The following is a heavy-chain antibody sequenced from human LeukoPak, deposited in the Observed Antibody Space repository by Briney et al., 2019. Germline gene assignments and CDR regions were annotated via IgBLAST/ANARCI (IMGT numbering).Heavy chain of an antibody. Sequence: PGGSLRLSCAASGFTFSSYWMHWVRHAPGKGLVWVSRIYSDGTGTNYADSVKGRFTISRDNAKNTLYLQMNSLRAEDTAVYYCARQIIGVGHTLDIWGQGTMVTVSS. D-gene: IGHD3-10*01. CDR1: GFTFSSYW. V-gene: IGHV3-74*01. CDR3: ARQIIGVGHTLDI. J-gene: IGHJ3*02. CDR2: IYSDGTGT.